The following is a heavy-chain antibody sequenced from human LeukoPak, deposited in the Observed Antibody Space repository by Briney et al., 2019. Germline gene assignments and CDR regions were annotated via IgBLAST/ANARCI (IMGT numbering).Heavy chain of an antibody. D-gene: IGHD4-17*01. CDR1: GFTLSSYS. J-gene: IGHJ6*02. CDR2: ISSTSSQI. CDR3: AREGYEGYGDNYYYYGMDV. Sequence: GGSLRLSCAASGFTLSSYSMSWVRQAPGKGLEWVSCISSTSSQIYYADSVQGRFTISRDNAKNSLYLQMNSLRAEDTAVYYCAREGYEGYGDNYYYYGMDVWGQGTTVTVSS. V-gene: IGHV3-21*01.